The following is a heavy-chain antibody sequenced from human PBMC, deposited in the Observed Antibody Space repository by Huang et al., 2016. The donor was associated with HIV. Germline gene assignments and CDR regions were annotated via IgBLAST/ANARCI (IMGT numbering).Heavy chain of an antibody. Sequence: QVQLVESGGGVVQPGRSLRLSCTASGFTFSDYALHWVRQAPGKGLEWVAVISHDERNKFYADSVKGRFTISRDNSRNTLYLQMNSLRPEDTAMYYCARGALRFLEWLWNFDYWGQGTLVTVSS. J-gene: IGHJ4*02. CDR1: GFTFSDYA. D-gene: IGHD3-3*01. V-gene: IGHV3-30*04. CDR2: ISHDERNK. CDR3: ARGALRFLEWLWNFDY.